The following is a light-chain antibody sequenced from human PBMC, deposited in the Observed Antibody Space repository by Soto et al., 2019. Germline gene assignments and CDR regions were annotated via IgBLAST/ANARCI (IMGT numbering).Light chain of an antibody. CDR3: QQLSGYPWT. CDR1: QGISSF. V-gene: IGKV1-9*01. CDR2: APS. Sequence: IQLTQSQSFLSASIGDRVTFTCRASQGISSFLAWYQHTPGKAPKLLIYAPSTLQSGVPSRFSGSGSGREFTLTISSLQPEDFATYYCQQLSGYPWTFGQGTKVEIK. J-gene: IGKJ1*01.